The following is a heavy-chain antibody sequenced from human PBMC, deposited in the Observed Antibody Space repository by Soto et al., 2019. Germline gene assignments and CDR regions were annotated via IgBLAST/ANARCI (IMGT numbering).Heavy chain of an antibody. J-gene: IGHJ4*02. D-gene: IGHD3-22*01. Sequence: GASVKVSCKASRYSFTGYYMHWVRQAPGQGLEWMGWINPNSGGTNSAQKFQGRVTMTRDTSISTTYMELSRLRSDDTAVYYCATPARYYYDSSAYFDYWGQGTVVTVSS. CDR2: INPNSGGT. CDR1: RYSFTGYY. V-gene: IGHV1-2*02. CDR3: ATPARYYYDSSAYFDY.